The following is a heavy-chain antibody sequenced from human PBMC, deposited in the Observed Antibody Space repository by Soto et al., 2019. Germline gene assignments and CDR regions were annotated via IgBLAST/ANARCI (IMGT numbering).Heavy chain of an antibody. CDR3: ARPSYYDFWSGYYWFDP. J-gene: IGHJ5*02. CDR2: MNPNSGNT. D-gene: IGHD3-3*01. CDR1: GYTFTSYD. V-gene: IGHV1-8*01. Sequence: ASVKVSCKASGYTFTSYDINWVRQATGQGLEWMGWMNPNSGNTGYAQKFQGRVTMTRNTSISTAYMELSSLRSEDTAVYYCARPSYYDFWSGYYWFDPWGQGTLVTVSS.